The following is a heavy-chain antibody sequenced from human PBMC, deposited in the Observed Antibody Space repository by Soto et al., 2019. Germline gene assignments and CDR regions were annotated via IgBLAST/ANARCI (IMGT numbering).Heavy chain of an antibody. J-gene: IGHJ4*02. CDR2: IIPIFGTA. D-gene: IGHD5-12*01. CDR3: AREGYRSGYEGPLDC. CDR1: GGTFSSYA. Sequence: QVQLVQSGAEVKKPGSSVKVSCKASGGTFSSYAISWVRQAPGQGLEWMGGIIPIFGTANYAQKFQGRVTSTADESTSTADMERSSLSPADPAVYYCAREGYRSGYEGPLDCWGQGTLVTVSS. V-gene: IGHV1-69*12.